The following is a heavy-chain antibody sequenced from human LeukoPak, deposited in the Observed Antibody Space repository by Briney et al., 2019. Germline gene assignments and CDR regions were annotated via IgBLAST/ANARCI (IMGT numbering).Heavy chain of an antibody. D-gene: IGHD6-13*01. CDR2: IYHSGST. CDR1: GGSISSGGYY. CDR3: AKLYRLSSRVMDAFDI. V-gene: IGHV4-30-2*03. J-gene: IGHJ3*02. Sequence: SETLSLTCTVSGGSISSGGYYWSWIRQPPGKGLEWIGYIYHSGSTYYNPSLKSRVTISVDTSKSQFSLKLSSVTAADTAVYYCAKLYRLSSRVMDAFDIWGQGTMVTASS.